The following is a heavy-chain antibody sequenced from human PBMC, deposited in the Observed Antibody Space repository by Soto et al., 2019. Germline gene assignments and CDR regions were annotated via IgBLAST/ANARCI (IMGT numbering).Heavy chain of an antibody. V-gene: IGHV3-7*03. D-gene: IGHD6-19*01. CDR3: ARDSSGWYFDY. J-gene: IGHJ4*02. CDR1: GFTFSSYW. Sequence: GGSLRLSCAASGFTFSSYWMSWVRQAPGKGLEWVANIRQDGSEKYYVDSVKGRFTISRDNAKNSLYLQMNSLRAEDTAVYYCARDSSGWYFDYWGQGTLVTVSS. CDR2: IRQDGSEK.